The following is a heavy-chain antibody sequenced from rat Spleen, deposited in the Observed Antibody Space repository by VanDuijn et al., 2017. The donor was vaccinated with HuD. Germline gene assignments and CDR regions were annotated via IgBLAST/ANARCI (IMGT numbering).Heavy chain of an antibody. D-gene: IGHD1-10*01. CDR3: ARYAITTGPDY. J-gene: IGHJ2*01. V-gene: IGHV7-7*01. CDR2: IRNKANGYTT. Sequence: EVKLLESGGGLVQPGGSMRLSCAASGFTFTDFYMNWIRQPAGEAPEWLGFIRNKANGYTTEYNPSVKGRFTISRDNTQNMLYLQMNTLRAEDTATYYCARYAITTGPDYWGQGVMVTVSS. CDR1: GFTFTDFY.